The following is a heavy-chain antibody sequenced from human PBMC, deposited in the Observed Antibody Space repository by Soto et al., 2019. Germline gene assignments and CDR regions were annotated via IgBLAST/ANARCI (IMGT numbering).Heavy chain of an antibody. CDR3: ARDRAGSSPRYYYYGMDV. J-gene: IGHJ6*01. V-gene: IGHV3-30-3*01. CDR1: GFTFSSYA. D-gene: IGHD6-6*01. Sequence: QVQLVESGGGVVQPGRSLRLSCAATGFTFSSYAMHWVRQAPGKGLEWVAVISYDGSNKYYADSVKGRFTISRDNSKNTLYLQMNSLRAEDTAVYYCARDRAGSSPRYYYYGMDVW. CDR2: ISYDGSNK.